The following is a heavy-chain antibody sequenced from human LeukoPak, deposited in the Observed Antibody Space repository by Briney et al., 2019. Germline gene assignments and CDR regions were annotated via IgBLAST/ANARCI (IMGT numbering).Heavy chain of an antibody. Sequence: GGSLRLSCAASGFTVSSNYMSCVRQAPGKGLEWVSVIYSGGSTYYADSVKGRFTISRDNSKNTLYLQMNSLRAEDTAVYYCARAVPPVMTFDYWGQGTLVTVYS. CDR3: ARAVPPVMTFDY. J-gene: IGHJ4*02. CDR1: GFTVSSNY. V-gene: IGHV3-53*01. CDR2: IYSGGST. D-gene: IGHD2-21*01.